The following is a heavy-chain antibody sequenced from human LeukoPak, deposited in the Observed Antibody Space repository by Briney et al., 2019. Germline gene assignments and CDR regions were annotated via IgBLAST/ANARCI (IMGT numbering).Heavy chain of an antibody. CDR2: IYPGDSDT. D-gene: IGHD3-10*01. CDR3: ARHRTTMVRGAWDAFDI. V-gene: IGHV5-51*01. CDR1: GYSFTSYW. J-gene: IGHJ3*02. Sequence: GESLKISCKGSGYSFTSYWVGWVRQMPRERLEWMGIIYPGDSDTRYSPSFQGQVTISADKSISTAYLQWSSLKASDTAMYYCARHRTTMVRGAWDAFDIWGQGTMVTVSS.